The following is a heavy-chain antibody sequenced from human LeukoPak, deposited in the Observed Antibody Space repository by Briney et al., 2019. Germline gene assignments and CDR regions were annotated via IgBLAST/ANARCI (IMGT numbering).Heavy chain of an antibody. CDR3: ARSPYNWFDP. J-gene: IGHJ5*02. CDR1: GGSISSYY. Sequence: SETLSLTCTVFGGSISSYYWSWIRQPPGKGLEWIGYIYYSGSTNYNPSLKSRVTISVDTSKNQFSLKLSSVTAADTAVYYCARSPYNWFDPWGQGTLVTVSS. CDR2: IYYSGST. V-gene: IGHV4-59*01.